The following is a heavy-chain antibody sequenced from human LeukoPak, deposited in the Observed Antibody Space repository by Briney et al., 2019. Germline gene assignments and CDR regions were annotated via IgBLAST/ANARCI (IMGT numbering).Heavy chain of an antibody. Sequence: SETLSLTCTVSGYSISSGYYWGWIRQPPGKGLEWIGEIYHSGSTNYNPSLKSRVTISVDKSKNQFSLKLSSVTAADTAVYYCARAARGLLWFGELLTGYNWFDPWGQGTLVTVSS. CDR3: ARAARGLLWFGELLTGYNWFDP. CDR2: IYHSGST. D-gene: IGHD3-10*01. CDR1: GYSISSGYY. V-gene: IGHV4-38-2*02. J-gene: IGHJ5*02.